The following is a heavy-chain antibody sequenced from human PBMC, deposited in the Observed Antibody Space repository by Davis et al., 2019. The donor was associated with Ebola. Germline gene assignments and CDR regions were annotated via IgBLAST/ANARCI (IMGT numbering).Heavy chain of an antibody. J-gene: IGHJ2*01. CDR3: VRDPALVVTGGGWFFGL. V-gene: IGHV3-20*04. Sequence: GGSLRLSCAASGFTFDDYAMTWVRQVPGKGLEWVSGINWNGGSTGYVDSVKGRFTISRDNAKNSLFLQMNSLRAEDTAVYYCVRDPALVVTGGGWFFGLWGRGTLVTVSS. D-gene: IGHD2-21*02. CDR2: INWNGGST. CDR1: GFTFDDYA.